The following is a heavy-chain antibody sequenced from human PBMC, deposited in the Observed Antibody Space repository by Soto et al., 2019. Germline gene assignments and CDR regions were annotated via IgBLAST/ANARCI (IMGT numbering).Heavy chain of an antibody. CDR3: ASGWFGEFVYQFDY. CDR2: ISAYNGNT. V-gene: IGHV1-18*01. J-gene: IGHJ4*02. CDR1: GYTFTSYG. D-gene: IGHD3-10*01. Sequence: QVQLVQSGAEVKKPGASVKVSCKPSGYTFTSYGITWVRQAPGQGLEWMGWISAYNGNTNYAQKFQGRVTMTTDTSTSTAYMELGGLGSDDTAVYYCASGWFGEFVYQFDYWGQGTLVTVSS.